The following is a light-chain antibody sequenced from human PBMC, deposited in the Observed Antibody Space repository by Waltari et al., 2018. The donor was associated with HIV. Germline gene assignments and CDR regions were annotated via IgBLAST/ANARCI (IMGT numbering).Light chain of an antibody. CDR3: ASWDDKLDGWV. Sequence: QSLLPQPPSASGTPGQRVTISCSGSYSNIGSNTVNWHQQLPGSAPRALIYNNEPPASGGPDRFSGSKSCPSASLAISGLQSEDQGDYYCASWDDKLDGWVFGGGTRLTVL. V-gene: IGLV1-44*01. CDR1: YSNIGSNT. J-gene: IGLJ3*02. CDR2: NNE.